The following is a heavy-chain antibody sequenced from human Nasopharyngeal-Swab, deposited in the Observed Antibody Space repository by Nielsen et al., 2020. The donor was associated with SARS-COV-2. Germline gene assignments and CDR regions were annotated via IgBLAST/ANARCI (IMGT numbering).Heavy chain of an antibody. CDR3: AKDPRGAVAGST. V-gene: IGHV3-43*02. J-gene: IGHJ5*02. CDR2: ISGDGGST. CDR1: GFTFDDYA. D-gene: IGHD6-19*01. Sequence: GGSLRLSCAASGFTFDDYAMHWDRQAPGKGLEWVSLISGDGGSTYYADSVKGRFTISRDNSKNSLYLQMNSLRTEDTALYYYAKDPRGAVAGSTWGQGTRVTVSS.